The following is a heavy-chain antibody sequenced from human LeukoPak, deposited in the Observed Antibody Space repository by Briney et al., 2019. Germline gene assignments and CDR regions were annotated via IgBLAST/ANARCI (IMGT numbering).Heavy chain of an antibody. CDR3: AREGCSSTSCFENAFDI. J-gene: IGHJ3*02. V-gene: IGHV1-69*05. D-gene: IGHD2-2*01. CDR2: IIPIFGTA. CDR1: GGTFSSYA. Sequence: ASVKVSCKASGGTFSSYAISWVRQAPGQGLEWMGGIIPIFGTANYAQKFQGRVTITTDESTSTAYMELSSLRSEDTAVYYCAREGCSSTSCFENAFDIWGQGTMVTVSS.